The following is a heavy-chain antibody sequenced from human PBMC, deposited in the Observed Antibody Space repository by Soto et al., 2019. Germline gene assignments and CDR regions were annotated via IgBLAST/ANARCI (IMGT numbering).Heavy chain of an antibody. Sequence: EMQLVESGGGLVQPGGSLRLSCAASGFTFSSYWMHWVRQAPGKGLMWVSRINSDGSSTSYADSVKGRFTISRDNAKNTLYLQMNSLRAEDTAVYYCVRTSLVVAAATREDYWGQGTLVTVSS. J-gene: IGHJ4*02. CDR3: VRTSLVVAAATREDY. CDR1: GFTFSSYW. CDR2: INSDGSST. D-gene: IGHD2-15*01. V-gene: IGHV3-74*01.